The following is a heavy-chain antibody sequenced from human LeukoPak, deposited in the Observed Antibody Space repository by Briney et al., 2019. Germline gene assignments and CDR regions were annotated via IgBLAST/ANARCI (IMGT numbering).Heavy chain of an antibody. CDR1: GFTFDDYT. CDR2: ISWDGGST. Sequence: GGSLRLSCAASGFTFDDYTMHWVRKAPGKGLEWVSLISWDGGSTYYADSVKGRFTISRDNSKNSLYLQMNSLRTEDTALYYCAKDSRESYGGNRYYYYGMDVWGQGTTVTVSS. V-gene: IGHV3-43*01. CDR3: AKDSRESYGGNRYYYYGMDV. D-gene: IGHD4-23*01. J-gene: IGHJ6*02.